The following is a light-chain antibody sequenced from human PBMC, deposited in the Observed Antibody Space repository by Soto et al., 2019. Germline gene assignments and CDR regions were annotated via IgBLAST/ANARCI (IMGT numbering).Light chain of an antibody. Sequence: QSLLTQPRSVSGSPGQSVTISCTGTSSDVGAYDYVSWYQHHPGKAPKVTIYDVSKRPSGVPDRFSGSKSGNTASLTISGLQADDEADYYCSSFVGPYTYVFGTGTKVTVL. CDR3: SSFVGPYTYV. J-gene: IGLJ1*01. V-gene: IGLV2-11*01. CDR2: DVS. CDR1: SSDVGAYDY.